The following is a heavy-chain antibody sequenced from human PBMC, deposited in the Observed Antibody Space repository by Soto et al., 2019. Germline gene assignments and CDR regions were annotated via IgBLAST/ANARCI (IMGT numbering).Heavy chain of an antibody. D-gene: IGHD2-2*03. J-gene: IGHJ5*02. Sequence: QLQLQESGPGLVKPSETLSLTCTVSGGSISSSSYYWGWIRQPPGKGLEWIGSIYYSGSTYYNPSLKSRVTISVDTSKNQFSLKLSSVTAADTAVYYCASGYCSSTSCYRRNTRSNWFDPWGQGTLVTVSS. V-gene: IGHV4-39*01. CDR2: IYYSGST. CDR3: ASGYCSSTSCYRRNTRSNWFDP. CDR1: GGSISSSSYY.